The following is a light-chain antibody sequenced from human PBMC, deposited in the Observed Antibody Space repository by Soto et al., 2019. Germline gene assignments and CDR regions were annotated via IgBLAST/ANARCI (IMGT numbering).Light chain of an antibody. CDR1: QSVGSSF. J-gene: IGKJ1*01. V-gene: IGKV3-20*01. CDR3: QQYGTSPWT. Sequence: EIVLTQSPVTLSLSPGERATLSCRASQSVGSSFLAWYQQKPGQAPRLLIYVASSRATGIPDRFSGSGSGTDFTLTISRLEPEDFAVYYCQQYGTSPWTFGQGTKVEIK. CDR2: VAS.